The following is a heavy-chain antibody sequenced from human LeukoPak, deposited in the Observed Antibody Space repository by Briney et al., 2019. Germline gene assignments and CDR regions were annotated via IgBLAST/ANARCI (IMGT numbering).Heavy chain of an antibody. CDR2: INHSGST. J-gene: IGHJ4*02. CDR1: GGSFSGYY. Sequence: SETLSLTCAVYGGSFSGYYWSWIRQPPGKGLEWIGEINHSGSTNYNPPLKSRVTISVDTSKNQFSLKLSSVTAADTAVYYCARARVLMVYAPYYFDYWGQGTLVTVSS. CDR3: ARARVLMVYAPYYFDY. V-gene: IGHV4-34*01. D-gene: IGHD2-8*01.